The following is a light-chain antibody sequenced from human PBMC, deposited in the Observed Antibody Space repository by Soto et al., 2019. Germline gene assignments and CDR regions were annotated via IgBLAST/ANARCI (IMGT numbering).Light chain of an antibody. CDR3: LQHNSYPQT. CDR1: RGVRNY. CDR2: AAS. V-gene: IGKV1-17*01. Sequence: DIQMTQSPSSLSASVGDRVTITGRARRGVRNYLAWYQQKPGKAPKRLIYAASSLQSGVPSRFSRSGSGTEFTLTSSSLQPEDFATYYCLQHNSYPQTFGQGTKVDIK. J-gene: IGKJ1*01.